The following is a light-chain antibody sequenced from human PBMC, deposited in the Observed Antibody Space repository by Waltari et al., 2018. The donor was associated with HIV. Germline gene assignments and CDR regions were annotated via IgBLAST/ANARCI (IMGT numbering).Light chain of an antibody. CDR2: EVS. V-gene: IGLV2-23*02. Sequence: QSALTQPASVSGSPGHSITISCTGTRSDVAGYNLVSWYQQHPGKAPKLMIYEVSKRPSGVSNRFSGSKSDSTASLTISGLQAEDEADYYCCSYAAGTTWVFGGGTSLTVL. CDR3: CSYAAGTTWV. CDR1: RSDVAGYNL. J-gene: IGLJ3*02.